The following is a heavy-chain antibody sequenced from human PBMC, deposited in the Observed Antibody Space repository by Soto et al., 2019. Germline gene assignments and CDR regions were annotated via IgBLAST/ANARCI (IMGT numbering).Heavy chain of an antibody. Sequence: SETLSLTCTVSGGSISSYYWSWIRQPPGKGLEWIGYIYYSGSTNYNPSLKSRVTISVDTSKNQFSLELSSVTAADTAVYYCARVWGGAFDIWGQGTMVTRLL. J-gene: IGHJ3*02. D-gene: IGHD3-10*01. CDR2: IYYSGST. CDR3: ARVWGGAFDI. V-gene: IGHV4-59*01. CDR1: GGSISSYY.